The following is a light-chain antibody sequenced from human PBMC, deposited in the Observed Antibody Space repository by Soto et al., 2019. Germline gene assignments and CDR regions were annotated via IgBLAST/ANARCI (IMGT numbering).Light chain of an antibody. V-gene: IGLV2-14*01. J-gene: IGLJ2*01. CDR1: SSDVGGYNY. Sequence: QSLLTQPASVSGSPGQSITISSTGTSSDVGGYNYVSWYQQHPGKAPKLMIYEVSNRPSGVSNRFSGSKSGNTASLTISGLQAEDEADYYCSSYTSSSNVVFGGGAKVTVL. CDR3: SSYTSSSNVV. CDR2: EVS.